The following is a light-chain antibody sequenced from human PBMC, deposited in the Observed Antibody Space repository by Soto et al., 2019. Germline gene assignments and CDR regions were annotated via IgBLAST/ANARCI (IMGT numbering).Light chain of an antibody. CDR3: QSYDSSLSGYV. CDR2: GNS. J-gene: IGLJ1*01. V-gene: IGLV1-40*01. CDR1: SSNIGAGYD. Sequence: QSALTQPPSVSGAPGQRVTISCTGSSSNIGAGYDVHWYQQLPGTAPKLLIYGNSNRPSGVPDRFSGSKSGTSASLAITGLQAEDEADYYCQSYDSSLSGYVFGTGTKVTV.